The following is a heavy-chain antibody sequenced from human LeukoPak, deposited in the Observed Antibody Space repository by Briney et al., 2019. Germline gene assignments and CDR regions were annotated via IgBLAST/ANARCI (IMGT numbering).Heavy chain of an antibody. D-gene: IGHD3-10*01. CDR3: ATGPYGSGSYYSY. CDR1: GFTFSSYA. Sequence: GGSLRLSCAASGFTFSSYAMHWVRQAPGKGLEWVAVISYDGSNKYYADSVKGRFTISRDNSKNTLYLQMNSLRAEDTAVYYCATGPYGSGSYYSYWGQGTLVTVSS. CDR2: ISYDGSNK. J-gene: IGHJ4*02. V-gene: IGHV3-30-3*01.